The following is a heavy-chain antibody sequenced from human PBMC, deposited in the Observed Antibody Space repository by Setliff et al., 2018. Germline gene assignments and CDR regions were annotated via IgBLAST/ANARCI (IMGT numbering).Heavy chain of an antibody. Sequence: ASVKVSCKASGYTFNSHYMHWVRQAPGQGPEWVAMINPNGGSTSYAQKFQGRVTMTADTSTSTVYMELSSLRSEDTAVYYCARALDYLDYWGQGTLVTVSS. CDR3: ARALDYLDY. CDR2: INPNGGST. J-gene: IGHJ4*02. CDR1: GYTFNSHY. V-gene: IGHV1-46*02.